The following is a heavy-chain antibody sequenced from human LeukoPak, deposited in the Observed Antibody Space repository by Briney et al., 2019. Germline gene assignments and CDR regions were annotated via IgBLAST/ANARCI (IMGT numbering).Heavy chain of an antibody. CDR3: ARDGRPFDI. J-gene: IGHJ3*02. CDR2: ISSSSSTL. Sequence: PGGSLSLSCAASGFTFSSYSMSWVRPAPGKGLEWVAYISSSSSTLHYADPVKGRFTISRDNAKNSLYLQMNSLRDEDTAVYYCARDGRPFDIWGQGTMVTVSS. V-gene: IGHV3-48*02. CDR1: GFTFSSYS.